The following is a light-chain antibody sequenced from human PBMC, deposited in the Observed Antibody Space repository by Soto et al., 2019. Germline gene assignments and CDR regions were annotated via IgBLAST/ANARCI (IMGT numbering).Light chain of an antibody. V-gene: IGLV2-14*01. CDR1: SSDVGGYNY. Sequence: QSALTQPASVSGSPERSITISCTGTSSDVGGYNYVSWYQQHPGKAPKLMIYEVSNRPSGVSNRFSGSKSGNTASLTISGLQAEDEADYYCSSYTSSSTWVFGGGTKLTVL. CDR3: SSYTSSSTWV. CDR2: EVS. J-gene: IGLJ3*02.